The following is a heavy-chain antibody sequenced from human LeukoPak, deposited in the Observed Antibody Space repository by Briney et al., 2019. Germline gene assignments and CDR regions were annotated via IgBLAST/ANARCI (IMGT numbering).Heavy chain of an antibody. CDR1: GYTFTSYG. J-gene: IGHJ4*02. CDR2: ISAYNGNT. Sequence: ASVKVSCKASGYTFTSYGISWVRQAPGQGLEWMGWISAYNGNTNYAQKLQGRVTMTTDTSTSTAYMELRSLRSDDTAVYYCARVEYYYDSSGPFDYWGQGTLVTVSS. D-gene: IGHD3-22*01. CDR3: ARVEYYYDSSGPFDY. V-gene: IGHV1-18*01.